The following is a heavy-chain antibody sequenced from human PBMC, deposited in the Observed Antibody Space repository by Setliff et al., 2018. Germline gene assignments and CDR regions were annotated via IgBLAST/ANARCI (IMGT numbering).Heavy chain of an antibody. J-gene: IGHJ3*02. CDR3: ARKGISALSGAFDM. V-gene: IGHV4-4*07. Sequence: PSETLSLTCTVSGGAISTSYWSWIRPPAGKGLEWIGRIYTSGSTNYNPSLKSRVTMSVDTSKNQFSLKLSSVTAADTAVYYCARKGISALSGAFDMCGQGTMVTVSS. CDR1: GGAISTSY. D-gene: IGHD1-26*01. CDR2: IYTSGST.